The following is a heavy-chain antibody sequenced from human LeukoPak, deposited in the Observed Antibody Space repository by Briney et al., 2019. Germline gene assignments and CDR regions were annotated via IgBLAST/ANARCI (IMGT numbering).Heavy chain of an antibody. V-gene: IGHV3-7*01. CDR3: ARDLPPSIAARPGAFDI. D-gene: IGHD6-6*01. Sequence: GGSLRLSCAASGFTFSSYWMSWVRQAPGKGLEWVANIKQDGSEKYYVDSVKGRFTISRDNAKNSLYLQMNSLRAEDTAVYYCARDLPPSIAARPGAFDIWGQGTMVTVSS. J-gene: IGHJ3*02. CDR2: IKQDGSEK. CDR1: GFTFSSYW.